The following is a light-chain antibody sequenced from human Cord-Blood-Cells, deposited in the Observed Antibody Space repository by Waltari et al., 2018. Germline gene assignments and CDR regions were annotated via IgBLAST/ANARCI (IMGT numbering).Light chain of an antibody. CDR2: YDS. Sequence: SYVLTQPPSVSVAPGKTARITCGGNNIGSKSVHWYQQKPGQAPVLVIYYDSDRPSWIPERFPGSNAGNTATLTMSRVEAGDEADYYGQVWDSSSDHWVFGGGTKLTVL. CDR3: QVWDSSSDHWV. J-gene: IGLJ3*02. V-gene: IGLV3-21*04. CDR1: NIGSKS.